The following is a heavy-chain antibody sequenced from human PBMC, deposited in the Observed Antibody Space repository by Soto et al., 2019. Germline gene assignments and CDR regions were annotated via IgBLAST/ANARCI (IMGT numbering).Heavy chain of an antibody. V-gene: IGHV2-26*01. J-gene: IGHJ6*02. CDR1: GFSLSNARMG. D-gene: IGHD3-10*01. CDR3: ARMGFGEFSRYYYYGMDV. CDR2: IFSNDEK. Sequence: SGPTLVNPTETLTLTCTVSGFSLSNARMGVSWIRQPPGKALEWLAHIFSNDEKSYSTSLKSRLTISKDTSKSQVVLTMTNMDPVDTATYYCARMGFGEFSRYYYYGMDVWGQGTTVTVSS.